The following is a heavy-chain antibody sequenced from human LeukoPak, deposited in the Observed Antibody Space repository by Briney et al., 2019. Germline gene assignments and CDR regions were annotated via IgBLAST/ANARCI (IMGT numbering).Heavy chain of an antibody. CDR1: GGSISSGSHY. CDR3: ARGALSIFGVQYYYYGMDV. D-gene: IGHD3-3*01. V-gene: IGHV4-31*03. Sequence: SETLSLTCTVPGGSISSGSHYYDWIRQHPGKGLEWIGYIYYTGITSYNPSLKSRVTISVDTSKNQFSLKLSSVTAADTAVYYCARGALSIFGVQYYYYGMDVWGQGTTVTVSS. J-gene: IGHJ6*02. CDR2: IYYTGIT.